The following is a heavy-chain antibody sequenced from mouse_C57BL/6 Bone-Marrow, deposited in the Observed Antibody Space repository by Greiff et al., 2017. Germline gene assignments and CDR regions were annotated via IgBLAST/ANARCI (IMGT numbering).Heavy chain of an antibody. CDR1: GYTFTSYW. CDR3: ASEVVATSFAY. D-gene: IGHD1-1*01. CDR2: IHPNSGST. V-gene: IGHV1-64*01. J-gene: IGHJ3*01. Sequence: VQLQQPGAELVKPGASVKLSCKASGYTFTSYWMHWVKQRPGQGLSWIGMIHPNSGSTNYNETFKSKANLTVDKSYSTAYMQLSRLTSEKSAVSSCASEVVATSFAYWGQGTLVTVSA.